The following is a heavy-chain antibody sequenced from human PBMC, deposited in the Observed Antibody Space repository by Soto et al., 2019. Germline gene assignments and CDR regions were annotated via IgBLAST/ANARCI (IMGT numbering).Heavy chain of an antibody. CDR2: VSAANGYT. CDR3: AKGRSIAVPEGS. CDR1: GFIFTNYG. D-gene: IGHD6-19*01. V-gene: IGHV1-18*03. J-gene: IGHJ5*02. Sequence: QVQLVQSGPEMKKPGASVKVSCKGSGFIFTNYGFNWVRQAPGQGLEWVGWVSAANGYTRSAQKFQDRLIMTTDSSTTTAYMELRGLGPDDMALYYCAKGRSIAVPEGSWGQGTLVTVSS.